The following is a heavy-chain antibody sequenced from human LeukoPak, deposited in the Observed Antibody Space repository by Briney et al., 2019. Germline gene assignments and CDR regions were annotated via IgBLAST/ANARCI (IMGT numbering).Heavy chain of an antibody. D-gene: IGHD6-13*01. Sequence: GGSLRLSCAASGFTFSSYAMSSVRQAPGKGLEWVSAISGSVGSTYYADSVKGRFTISRDNSKNTLYLQMNSLRAEDTAVYYCAKDQQSSSWYRRSKHPAYYFDYWGQGTLVTVSS. CDR2: ISGSVGST. V-gene: IGHV3-23*01. J-gene: IGHJ4*02. CDR3: AKDQQSSSWYRRSKHPAYYFDY. CDR1: GFTFSSYA.